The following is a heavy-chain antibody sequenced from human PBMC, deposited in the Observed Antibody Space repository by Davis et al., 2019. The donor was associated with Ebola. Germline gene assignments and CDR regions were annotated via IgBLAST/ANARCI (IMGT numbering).Heavy chain of an antibody. J-gene: IGHJ6*04. CDR1: GGSFTGYT. CDR3: ARALGRDCSSSSCLQDV. Sequence: PSETLSLTCAVYGGSFTGYTWNWIRQPPGKGLEWIGEINHSGSTNYNPSLKSRVTISVDTSKKQFYLKLSSVTAADTAVYYCARALGRDCSSSSCLQDVWGKGTTVTVSS. V-gene: IGHV4-34*01. D-gene: IGHD2-15*01. CDR2: INHSGST.